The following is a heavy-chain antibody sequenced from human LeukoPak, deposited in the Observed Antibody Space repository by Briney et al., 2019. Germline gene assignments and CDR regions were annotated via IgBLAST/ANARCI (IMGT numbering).Heavy chain of an antibody. D-gene: IGHD5-18*01. CDR3: ARRGGYNYGFDY. J-gene: IGHJ4*02. V-gene: IGHV4-59*04. Sequence: SETLSLTCTVSGGSITSHFWTWIRQAPGKGLEWIGDVYYSGSTYYNPSLKSRVTISVDTSKNQFSLKLSSVTAADTAVYYCARRGGYNYGFDYWGQGTLVTVSS. CDR2: VYYSGST. CDR1: GGSITSHF.